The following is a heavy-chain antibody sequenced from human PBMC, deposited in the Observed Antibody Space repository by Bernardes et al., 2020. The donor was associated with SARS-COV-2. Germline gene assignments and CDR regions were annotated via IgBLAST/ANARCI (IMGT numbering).Heavy chain of an antibody. J-gene: IGHJ4*02. D-gene: IGHD3-10*01. V-gene: IGHV3-21*01. CDR2: ISSSSSYI. CDR1: GFTFSSYS. Sequence: SLIRSCAASGFTFSSYSMNWVRQAPGQGLEWVSSISSSSSYIYYADSVKGRFTISRDNAKNSLYLQMNSLRAEDTAVYYCATPRRSDYYGSGGGYDYWGQGTLVTVSS. CDR3: ATPRRSDYYGSGGGYDY.